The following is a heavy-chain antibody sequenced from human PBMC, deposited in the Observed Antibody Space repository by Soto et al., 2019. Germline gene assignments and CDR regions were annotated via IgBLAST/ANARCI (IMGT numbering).Heavy chain of an antibody. CDR2: ISYDGSNK. CDR3: ARDVHRIGYSSYYFDY. D-gene: IGHD5-18*01. J-gene: IGHJ4*02. Sequence: GGSLRLSCAASGFTFSSYAMHWVRQAPGKGLEWVAVISYDGSNKYYADSVKGRFTISRDNSKNTLYLQMNSLRAEDTAVYYCARDVHRIGYSSYYFDYWGKGTMVTVSS. CDR1: GFTFSSYA. V-gene: IGHV3-30-3*01.